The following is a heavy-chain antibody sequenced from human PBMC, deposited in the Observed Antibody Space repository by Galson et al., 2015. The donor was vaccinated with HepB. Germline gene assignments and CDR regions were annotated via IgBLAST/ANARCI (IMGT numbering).Heavy chain of an antibody. V-gene: IGHV3-23*01. J-gene: IGHJ5*02. CDR1: GFTFNVYA. CDR3: AKDLDP. CDR2: ISASGDDT. Sequence: SLRLSCAASGFTFNVYAMGWVRQAPGKGLDWVSVISASGDDTLYADSVKGRFTISRDNSKNILYLQMSSLRAEDTAVYYCAKDLDPWGQGTLVTVSS.